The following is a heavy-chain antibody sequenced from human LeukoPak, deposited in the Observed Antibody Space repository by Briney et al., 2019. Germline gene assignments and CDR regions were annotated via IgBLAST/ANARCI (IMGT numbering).Heavy chain of an antibody. V-gene: IGHV1-2*02. D-gene: IGHD2-2*01. J-gene: IGHJ6*02. CDR1: GYTFTGYY. CDR2: INPNSGGT. CDR3: ARGHCSSTSCYANGYYYGMDV. Sequence: GASVKVSCKASGYTFTGYYMHWVRQAPGQGLEWMGWINPNSGGTNYAQKIQGRVTMTRDTSISTAYMELSRLRSDDTAVYYRARGHCSSTSCYANGYYYGMDVWGQGTTVTVSS.